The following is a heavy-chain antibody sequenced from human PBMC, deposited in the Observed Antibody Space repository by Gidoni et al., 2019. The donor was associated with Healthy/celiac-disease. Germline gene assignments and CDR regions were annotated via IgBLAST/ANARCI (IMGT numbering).Heavy chain of an antibody. CDR1: GFTFSSYA. V-gene: IGHV3-23*01. Sequence: EVQLLESGGGLVQPGGSLRLSCAASGFTFSSYAMSWVRQAPGKGLEWVSAIGGGGGSTYYADSVKGRFTISRDNSKNTLYLQMNSLRAEDTAVYYCAKRDNWNPKIPDYWGQGTLVTVSS. CDR2: IGGGGGST. J-gene: IGHJ4*02. D-gene: IGHD1-20*01. CDR3: AKRDNWNPKIPDY.